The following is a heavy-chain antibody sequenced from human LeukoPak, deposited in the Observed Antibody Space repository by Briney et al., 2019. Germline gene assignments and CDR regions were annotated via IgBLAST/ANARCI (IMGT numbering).Heavy chain of an antibody. J-gene: IGHJ4*02. D-gene: IGHD6-13*01. V-gene: IGHV3-48*01. CDR1: GFTFSSYS. CDR3: ATWSTSWTFDY. Sequence: GGSLRLSCAASGFTFSSYSMNWVRQAPGKGLEWVSYISSSSSTIYYADSVKGRFTISRDNAKNSLFLQMNSLRAEDTAVYYCATWSTSWTFDYWGQGTLVTVSS. CDR2: ISSSSSTI.